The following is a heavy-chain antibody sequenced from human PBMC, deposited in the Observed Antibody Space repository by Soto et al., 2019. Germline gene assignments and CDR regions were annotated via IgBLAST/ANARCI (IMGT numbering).Heavy chain of an antibody. Sequence: GGSLRLSCAASGFTFSSYGMHWVRQAPGKGLEWVAVIWYDGSNKYYADSVKGRFTISRDNSKNTLYLQMNSLRAEDTAVYYCARAGFDYSYLTDYWGQGTLVTVSS. CDR2: IWYDGSNK. CDR3: ARAGFDYSYLTDY. V-gene: IGHV3-33*01. CDR1: GFTFSSYG. D-gene: IGHD2-15*01. J-gene: IGHJ4*02.